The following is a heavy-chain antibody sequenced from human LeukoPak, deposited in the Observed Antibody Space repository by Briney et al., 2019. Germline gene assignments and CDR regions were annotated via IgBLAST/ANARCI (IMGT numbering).Heavy chain of an antibody. CDR1: GFTFSSYA. V-gene: IGHV3-23*01. Sequence: PGGSLRLSCAASGFTFSSYAMHWVRQAPGKGLEWVSGISGSGGSTYYADSVKGRFTISRDNSKNTLYLQMNSLRAEDTAVYYCAKGREYCSGGSCTGGAFDIWGQGTMVTVSS. CDR3: AKGREYCSGGSCTGGAFDI. J-gene: IGHJ3*02. D-gene: IGHD2-15*01. CDR2: ISGSGGST.